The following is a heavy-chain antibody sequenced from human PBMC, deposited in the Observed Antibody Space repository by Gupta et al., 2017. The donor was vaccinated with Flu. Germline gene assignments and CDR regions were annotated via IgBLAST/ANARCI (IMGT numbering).Heavy chain of an antibody. J-gene: IGHJ4*02. D-gene: IGHD6-13*01. V-gene: IGHV3-23*01. Sequence: EVQLLESGGDLVQPGGSLRVSCVGSAFTSNVYAMNWVRQTPRRGLEWGSGISGSGSGGVTFYADSVKGRFTISRDNSKNTLELEMSSLRIEDTTVYYCAKSQGDGGYGTHKSIDCWGQGTQVTVSS. CDR3: AKSQGDGGYGTHKSIDC. CDR2: ISGSGSGGVT. CDR1: AFTSNVYA.